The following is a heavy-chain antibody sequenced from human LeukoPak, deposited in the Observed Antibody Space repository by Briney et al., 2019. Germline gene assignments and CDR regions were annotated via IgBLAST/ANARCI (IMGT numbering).Heavy chain of an antibody. J-gene: IGHJ5*02. D-gene: IGHD3-10*01. CDR1: GGTFSDYA. CDR3: ARDPGDGAYNWFDP. V-gene: IGHV1-18*01. CDR2: ISAYNGNT. Sequence: ASVKVSCKASGGTFSDYAFSWVRQAPGQGLEWMGWISAYNGNTNYAQKLQGRVTMTTDTSTSTAYMELSSLRSEDTAVYYCARDPGDGAYNWFDPWGQGTLVTVSS.